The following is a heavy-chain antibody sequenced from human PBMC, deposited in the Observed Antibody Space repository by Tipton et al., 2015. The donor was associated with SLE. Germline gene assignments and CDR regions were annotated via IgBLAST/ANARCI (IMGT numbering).Heavy chain of an antibody. CDR3: ARGPANDFWSGGDFDY. CDR1: GGSISSGSYY. Sequence: TLSLTCTVSGGSISSGSYYWSWIRQPAGKGLEWIGRIYTSGSTNYNPSLKSRVTISVDTSKNQFSLKLSSVTAADTAVYYCARGPANDFWSGGDFDYWGQGTLVTVSS. J-gene: IGHJ4*02. D-gene: IGHD3-3*01. CDR2: IYTSGST. V-gene: IGHV4-61*02.